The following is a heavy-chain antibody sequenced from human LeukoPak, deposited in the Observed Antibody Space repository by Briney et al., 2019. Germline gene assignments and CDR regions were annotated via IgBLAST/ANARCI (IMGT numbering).Heavy chain of an antibody. D-gene: IGHD2-2*01. V-gene: IGHV1-2*02. Sequence: ASVKVSCKASGYTFTGYYMHWVRQAPGQGLEWMGWINPNSGGTNYAQKFQGRVTMTRDTSISTAYMELSRLRSDDTAVYYCARVMGPIVVVPAAILSAFDIWGQGTMVTVSS. CDR2: INPNSGGT. CDR1: GYTFTGYY. J-gene: IGHJ3*02. CDR3: ARVMGPIVVVPAAILSAFDI.